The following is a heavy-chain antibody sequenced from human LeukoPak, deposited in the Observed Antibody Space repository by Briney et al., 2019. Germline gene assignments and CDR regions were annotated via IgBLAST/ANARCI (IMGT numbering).Heavy chain of an antibody. J-gene: IGHJ4*02. Sequence: GGSLRVSCAASGFTFSSYAMSWVRQAPGKGLEWVSAISGSGGSTYYADSVKGRFTISRDNSKNTLYLQMNSLRAEDTAVYYCAKVLGYSYGFGYWGQGTLVTVSS. CDR1: GFTFSSYA. D-gene: IGHD5-18*01. CDR3: AKVLGYSYGFGY. CDR2: ISGSGGST. V-gene: IGHV3-23*01.